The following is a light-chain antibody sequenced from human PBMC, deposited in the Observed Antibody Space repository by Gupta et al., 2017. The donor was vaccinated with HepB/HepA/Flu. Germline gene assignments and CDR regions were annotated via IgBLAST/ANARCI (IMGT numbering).Light chain of an antibody. CDR1: NIGSKS. CDR3: QVWDTPTDHPVV. V-gene: IGLV3-21*03. J-gene: IGLJ2*01. Sequence: SYILTQPPSVSVAPGRTARITWGGNNIGSKSVHWYQQRPGQAPLVIIYEDTNRPSGIPERISGSNSGNTATLTISRVEAGDEADYYCQVWDTPTDHPVVFGGGTKLTV. CDR2: EDT.